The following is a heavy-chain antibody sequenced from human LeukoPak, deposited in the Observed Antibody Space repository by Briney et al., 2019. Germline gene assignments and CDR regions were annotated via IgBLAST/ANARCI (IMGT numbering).Heavy chain of an antibody. CDR1: GYTFTGCY. J-gene: IGHJ3*02. CDR2: INPNSGGT. CDR3: ARGCSSTSCYRSVSGAFDI. D-gene: IGHD2-2*01. Sequence: ASVKVSCKASGYTFTGCYMHWVRQAPGQGLEWMGWINPNSGGTNYAQKFQGRVTMTRDTSISTAYMELSRLRSDDTAVYYCARGCSSTSCYRSVSGAFDIWGQGTMVTVSS. V-gene: IGHV1-2*02.